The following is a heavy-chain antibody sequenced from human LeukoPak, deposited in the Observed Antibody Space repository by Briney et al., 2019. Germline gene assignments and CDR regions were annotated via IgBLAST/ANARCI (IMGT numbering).Heavy chain of an antibody. CDR1: GGTFSSYA. CDR3: ARALLRGGGGAGARTFDY. J-gene: IGHJ4*02. D-gene: IGHD6-19*01. Sequence: SCKASGGTFSSYAMHWVRQAPGKGLEWVAVISYDGSNKYYADSVKGRFTISRDNSKNTLYLQMNSLRAEDTAVYYCARALLRGGGGAGARTFDYWGQGTLVTVSS. CDR2: ISYDGSNK. V-gene: IGHV3-30*04.